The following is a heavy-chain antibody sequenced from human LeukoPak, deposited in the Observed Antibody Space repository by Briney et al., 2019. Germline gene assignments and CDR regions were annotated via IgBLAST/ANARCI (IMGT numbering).Heavy chain of an antibody. Sequence: PGGSLRLSCAASRFTFSTYGMSWVRQAPGKGLEWVSGVSGSGGSTYYADSVKGRFTISRDNSRNTLYLQMNSLRAEDTAVYYCAKDRGYSYGNGLDYWGQGTLVTVSS. D-gene: IGHD5-18*01. V-gene: IGHV3-23*01. J-gene: IGHJ4*02. CDR1: RFTFSTYG. CDR3: AKDRGYSYGNGLDY. CDR2: VSGSGGST.